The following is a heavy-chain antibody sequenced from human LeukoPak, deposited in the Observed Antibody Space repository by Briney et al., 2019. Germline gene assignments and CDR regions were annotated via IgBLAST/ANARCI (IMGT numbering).Heavy chain of an antibody. CDR3: ARHSDDRAAAGTPYYYYYYMDV. D-gene: IGHD6-13*01. V-gene: IGHV5-51*01. CDR1: GYSFTSYW. CDR2: IYPGDSDT. Sequence: GESLKISCKGSGYSFTSYWIGWVRQMPGKGLEWMGIIYPGDSDTRYSPSFQGQVTISADKSISTAYLQWSSLKASDTAMYYCARHSDDRAAAGTPYYYYYYMDVWGKGTTVTVSS. J-gene: IGHJ6*03.